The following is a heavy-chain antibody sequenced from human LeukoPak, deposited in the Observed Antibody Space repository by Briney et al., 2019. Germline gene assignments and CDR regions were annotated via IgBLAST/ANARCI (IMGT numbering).Heavy chain of an antibody. J-gene: IGHJ2*01. D-gene: IGHD3-22*01. CDR3: ARDYYDSSGSDWYFDL. Sequence: PSETLSLTCSVSGSSISSTSYYWGWIRQPPGKGLEWIGSISYSGTPYYNPSLKSRVTISVDTSKNQFSLKLSSVTAADTAVYYCARDYYDSSGSDWYFDLWGRGTLVTVSS. CDR1: GSSISSTSYY. CDR2: ISYSGTP. V-gene: IGHV4-39*07.